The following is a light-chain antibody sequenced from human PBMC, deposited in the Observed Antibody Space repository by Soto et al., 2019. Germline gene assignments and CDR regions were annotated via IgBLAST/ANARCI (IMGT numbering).Light chain of an antibody. CDR1: QSVSSN. J-gene: IGKJ1*01. CDR2: GAS. CDR3: QQYNNWPWT. V-gene: IGKV3-15*01. Sequence: EIVMTQSPATLSVSPGERATLSCRASQSVSSNLAWYQQKPGQAPRLLIYGASTRATGIPARFSGSGSGTESTLTISSLQSEDFAVYYCQQYNNWPWTSGQGTKLDIK.